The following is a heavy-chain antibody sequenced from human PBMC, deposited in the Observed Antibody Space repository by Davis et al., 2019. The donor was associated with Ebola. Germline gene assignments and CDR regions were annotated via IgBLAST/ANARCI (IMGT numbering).Heavy chain of an antibody. J-gene: IGHJ2*01. CDR1: EFTFSSYW. V-gene: IGHV3-74*01. D-gene: IGHD2/OR15-2a*01. Sequence: GESLKISCAASEFTFSSYWMHWVRQAPGKGLVWVSRINSDGRTTAYADSVKGRFTISRDNAKNTLYLQMNTLRAEDTAVYYCATNIGGYFDLWGRGTLVTVSS. CDR3: ATNIGGYFDL. CDR2: INSDGRTT.